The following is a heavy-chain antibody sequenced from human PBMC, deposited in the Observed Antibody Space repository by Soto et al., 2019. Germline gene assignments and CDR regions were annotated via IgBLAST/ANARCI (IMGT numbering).Heavy chain of an antibody. CDR3: ARGQVPGYDSSGQKLYYYGMEV. CDR1: GCTFSSYA. CDR2: IIPIFGTA. J-gene: IGHJ6*02. D-gene: IGHD3-22*01. Sequence: GASVKVSCKASGCTFSSYAISWVRQAPGQGLEWMGGIIPIFGTANYAQKFQGRVTITADESTSTAYMELSSLRSEDTAVYYCARGQVPGYDSSGQKLYYYGMEVWGQGTTVTVSS. V-gene: IGHV1-69*13.